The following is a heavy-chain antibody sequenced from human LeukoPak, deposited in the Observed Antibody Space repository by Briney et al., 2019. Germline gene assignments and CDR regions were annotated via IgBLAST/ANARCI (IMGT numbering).Heavy chain of an antibody. Sequence: GGSLRLSCAASGFIVRSNYMSWVRQAPGKGLEWVSIIYSGGSTYYTDSVKGRFTISRDNSNNTLYLQMNSLRVEDTAVYYCARDEWELLRAYWGQGTLVTVSS. CDR3: ARDEWELLRAY. V-gene: IGHV3-66*02. D-gene: IGHD1-26*01. J-gene: IGHJ4*02. CDR1: GFIVRSNY. CDR2: IYSGGST.